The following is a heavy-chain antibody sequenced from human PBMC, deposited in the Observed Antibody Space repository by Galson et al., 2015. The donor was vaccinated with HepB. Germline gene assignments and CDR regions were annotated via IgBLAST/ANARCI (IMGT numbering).Heavy chain of an antibody. CDR2: FDPEDGET. J-gene: IGHJ4*02. CDR1: GYTLTELS. CDR3: AGGVSPARPLDY. V-gene: IGHV1-24*01. D-gene: IGHD1-14*01. Sequence: SVKVSCKVSGYTLTELSMHWVRQAPGKGLEWMGGFDPEDGETIYAQKFQGRVTMTEDTSTDTAYMELSSLRSEDTAVYYCAGGVSPARPLDYWGQGTLVTVSS.